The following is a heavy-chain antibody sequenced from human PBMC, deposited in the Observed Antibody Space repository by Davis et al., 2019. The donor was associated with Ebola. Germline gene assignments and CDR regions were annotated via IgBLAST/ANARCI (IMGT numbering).Heavy chain of an antibody. V-gene: IGHV3-30*04. J-gene: IGHJ4*02. D-gene: IGHD3-10*01. CDR3: ARDWFTFCELFDY. CDR2: ISYDGNNR. CDR1: GFTFNDFA. Sequence: GESLKISCVASGFTFNDFALHWVRQAPGKGLEWVALISYDGNNRYYADSVKGRFTISRDDSKNTVFLQMNSLKSDDTAVYYCARDWFTFCELFDYWGQGTLVTVSS.